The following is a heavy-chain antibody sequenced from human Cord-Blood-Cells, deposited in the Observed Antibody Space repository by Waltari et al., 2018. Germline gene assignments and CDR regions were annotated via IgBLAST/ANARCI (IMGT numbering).Heavy chain of an antibody. D-gene: IGHD7-27*01. V-gene: IGHV3-23*01. CDR3: AKDPPGYWGAFDI. CDR2: ISGSGGST. J-gene: IGHJ3*02. CDR1: GFTFSSYA. Sequence: EVQLLESGGGLVQPGGSLRLSCAASGFTFSSYAMSWVRPAPGKGLDWVSAISGSGGSTYYADSVKGRFTISRDNSKNTLYLQMNSLRAEDTAVYYCAKDPPGYWGAFDIWGQGTMVTVSS.